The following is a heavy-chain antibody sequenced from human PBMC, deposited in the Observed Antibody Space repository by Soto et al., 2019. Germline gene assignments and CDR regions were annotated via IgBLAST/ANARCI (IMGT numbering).Heavy chain of an antibody. D-gene: IGHD4-17*01. V-gene: IGHV1-2*02. CDR3: ARCHRGLRCHLDY. CDR2: ISPKSGGK. J-gene: IGHJ4*02. CDR1: GYTFTDYY. Sequence: QVQLVQSGSEVRKPGASVTVSCKASGYTFTDYYIHWVRQAPGQGLEYMGWISPKSGGKAHAQKFRGRVTMTRDTSVKSDYLQLSSPTSDDTAVYFCARCHRGLRCHLDYWGQGTLVTVSS.